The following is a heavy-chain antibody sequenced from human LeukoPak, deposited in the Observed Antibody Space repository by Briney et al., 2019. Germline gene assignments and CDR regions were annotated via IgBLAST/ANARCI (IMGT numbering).Heavy chain of an antibody. CDR1: SDSISPYY. CDR3: ARRIAAAGTGFDP. J-gene: IGHJ5*02. V-gene: IGHV4-59*05. D-gene: IGHD6-13*01. CDR2: IYYSGST. Sequence: KPSETLSLTCTASSDSISPYYWSWIRQSPGTGLEWIGSIYYSGSTYYNPSLKSRVTISVDTSKNQFSLKLSSVTAADTAVYYCARRIAAAGTGFDPWGQGTLVTVSS.